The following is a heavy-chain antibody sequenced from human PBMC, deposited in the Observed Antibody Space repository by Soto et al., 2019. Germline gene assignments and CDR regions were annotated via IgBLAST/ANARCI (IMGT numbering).Heavy chain of an antibody. D-gene: IGHD2-21*02. CDR1: GGSISSGDYY. CDR3: ARAMVVTQNWFDP. J-gene: IGHJ5*02. V-gene: IGHV4-30-4*01. CDR2: IYYSGST. Sequence: SETLSLTCTVSGGSISSGDYYWSWIRQPPGKGLEWIGYIYYSGSTYYNPSLKSRVTISVDTSKNQFSLKLSSVTAADTAVYYCARAMVVTQNWFDPWGQGTLVTVPQ.